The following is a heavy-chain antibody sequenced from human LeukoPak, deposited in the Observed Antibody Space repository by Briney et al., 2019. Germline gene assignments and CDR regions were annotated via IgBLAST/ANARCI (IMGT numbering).Heavy chain of an antibody. CDR2: ISSSSSYI. CDR1: GFIFSSYS. CDR3: ARGYDILTGYYMPGA. Sequence: KPGRSLRLSCAASGFIFSSYSMNWVRQAPGKGLEWVSSISSSSSYIYYADSVKGRFTISRDNAKNSVYLQMNNLRAEDTAVYYCARGYDILTGYYMPGAWGQGTLVTVSS. D-gene: IGHD3-9*01. J-gene: IGHJ5*02. V-gene: IGHV3-21*01.